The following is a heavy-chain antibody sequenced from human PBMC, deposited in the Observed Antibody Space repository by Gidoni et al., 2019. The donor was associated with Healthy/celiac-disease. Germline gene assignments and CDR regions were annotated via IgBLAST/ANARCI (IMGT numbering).Heavy chain of an antibody. D-gene: IGHD3-3*01. CDR1: GYTLTELS. V-gene: IGHV1-24*01. J-gene: IGHJ5*02. Sequence: QVQLVQSGAEVKKPGASVKVSCKVSGYTLTELSMHWVRQAPGKGLEWMGGFDPEDGETIYAQKFQGRVTMTEDTSTDTAYMELSSLRSEDTAVYYCATVPRITIFGVVIIGDWFDPWGQGTLVTVSS. CDR3: ATVPRITIFGVVIIGDWFDP. CDR2: FDPEDGET.